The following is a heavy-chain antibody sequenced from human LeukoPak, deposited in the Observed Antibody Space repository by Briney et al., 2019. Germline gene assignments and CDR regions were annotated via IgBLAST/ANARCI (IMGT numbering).Heavy chain of an antibody. J-gene: IGHJ4*02. CDR2: ISTDNGNT. V-gene: IGHV1-18*04. CDR1: GYSFTSYG. CDR3: ARAYSYGYGPLDY. D-gene: IGHD5-18*01. Sequence: DSVKVSCKSSGYSFTSYGINWVRQAPGQGLEWMGWISTDNGNTDYAQNLQGRVTMTTDTSTSTDYMEVRSLRSDDTAVYYCARAYSYGYGPLDYWGQGTLVTASS.